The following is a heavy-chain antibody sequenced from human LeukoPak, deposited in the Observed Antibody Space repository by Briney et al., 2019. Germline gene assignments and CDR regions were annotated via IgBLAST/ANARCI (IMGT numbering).Heavy chain of an antibody. Sequence: GGSLRLSCAASGFTFSRYGMTWVRQAPGKGLEWVSTISDSGGSTYYADSVKGRFTISRDNSKNTLYLQMNSLRAEDTAVYYCAKIGANVGFWGQGTLVTVSS. J-gene: IGHJ4*02. V-gene: IGHV3-23*01. D-gene: IGHD4/OR15-4a*01. CDR3: AKIGANVGF. CDR1: GFTFSRYG. CDR2: ISDSGGST.